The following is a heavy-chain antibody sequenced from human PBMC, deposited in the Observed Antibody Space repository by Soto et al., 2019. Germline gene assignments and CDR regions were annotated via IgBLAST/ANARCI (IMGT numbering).Heavy chain of an antibody. V-gene: IGHV3-33*05. CDR3: ARVCGGDCGNAFDI. D-gene: IGHD2-21*02. J-gene: IGHJ3*02. Sequence: QVQLVESGGGVVQPGRSLRLSCAASGFTFSAYAIHWVRQAPGKGLEWVATISFDSRDKFYVDSMKGRLTISRENSRDTVYLQVDSLRAEDTAVYHCARVCGGDCGNAFDIWGQGTVVTVSS. CDR1: GFTFSAYA. CDR2: ISFDSRDK.